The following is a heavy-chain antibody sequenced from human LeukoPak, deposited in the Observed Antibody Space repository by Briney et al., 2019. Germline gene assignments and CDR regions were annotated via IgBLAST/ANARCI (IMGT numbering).Heavy chain of an antibody. D-gene: IGHD2-2*01. V-gene: IGHV1-18*01. CDR3: ARDSIVVVPAAMGADY. CDR1: GYTFTSYG. J-gene: IGHJ4*02. CDR2: ISAHNGNT. Sequence: GASVKASCKASGYTFTSYGISWVRQAPGQGLEWMGWISAHNGNTNYAQKLQGRVTMTTDTSTSTAYMELRSLRSDDTAVYYCARDSIVVVPAAMGADYWGQGTLVTVSS.